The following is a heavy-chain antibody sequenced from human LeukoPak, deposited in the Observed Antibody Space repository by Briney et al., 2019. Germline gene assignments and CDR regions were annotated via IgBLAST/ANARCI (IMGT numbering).Heavy chain of an antibody. CDR1: GGSFSGYY. CDR2: INHSGST. V-gene: IGHV4-34*01. J-gene: IGHJ2*01. CDR3: ARGPTPRYFDL. Sequence: SETLSLTCAVYGGSFSGYYWSWIRQPPGKGLEWIGEINHSGSTNYNPSLKSRVTISVDTSKNQFSLKLSSVTAADAAVYYCARGPTPRYFDLWGRGTLVTVSS.